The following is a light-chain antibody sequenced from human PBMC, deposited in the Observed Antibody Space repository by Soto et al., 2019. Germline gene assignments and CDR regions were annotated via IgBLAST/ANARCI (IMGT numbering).Light chain of an antibody. CDR1: SSDVGSYYY. V-gene: IGLV2-14*01. CDR2: EVT. J-gene: IGLJ3*02. Sequence: QSALIQPASVSGSPGQSITISCTGTSSDVGSYYYVSWYQQHPGRAPKIMIYEVTNRPSGVSDRFTGSKSGSTASLTISGLQADDEADYYCSSYTRSRTWVFGGGTKLTVL. CDR3: SSYTRSRTWV.